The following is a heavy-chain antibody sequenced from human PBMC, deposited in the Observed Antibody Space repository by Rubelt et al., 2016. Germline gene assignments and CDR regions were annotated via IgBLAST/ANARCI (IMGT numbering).Heavy chain of an antibody. Sequence: QVQLVQSGAEVKKSGASVKVSCKASGYTFTSYGISWFRQAPGQGFEWMGWISAYNGNTNYAQKPQGRVTMTTDTSTSTAYMALRSLRSDDTAVYYCARDPHPVRGVIMTPTHWGQGTLVTVSS. V-gene: IGHV1-18*01. CDR3: ARDPHPVRGVIMTPTH. CDR2: ISAYNGNT. J-gene: IGHJ4*02. CDR1: GYTFTSYG. D-gene: IGHD3-10*01.